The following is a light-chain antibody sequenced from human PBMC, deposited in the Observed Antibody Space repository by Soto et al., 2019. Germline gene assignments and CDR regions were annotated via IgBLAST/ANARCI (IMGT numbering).Light chain of an antibody. CDR3: SSYAGSNNFV. V-gene: IGLV2-8*01. J-gene: IGLJ1*01. CDR2: EVN. Sequence: QSALTQPPSASGSPGQSVTISCIGTSSDVGGYNYVSWYQHHPGKVPKLIIYEVNKRPSGVPDRFPGSKSGNTASLTVSGLQADDEADYYCSSYAGSNNFVFGTGTKV. CDR1: SSDVGGYNY.